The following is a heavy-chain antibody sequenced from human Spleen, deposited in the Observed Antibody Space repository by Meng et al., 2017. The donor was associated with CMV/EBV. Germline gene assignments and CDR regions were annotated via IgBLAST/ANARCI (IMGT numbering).Heavy chain of an antibody. CDR3: ARGLYRVSVAGNWFDP. D-gene: IGHD6-19*01. J-gene: IGHJ5*02. CDR2: INPNSGAT. Sequence: YTFTGYHMHWVRQAPGQGLEWMGWINPNSGATRYAQKFQGRVTMTRDTSISTAYMELSRLRSDDTAIYYCARGLYRVSVAGNWFDPWGQGTLVTVSS. CDR1: YTFTGYH. V-gene: IGHV1-2*02.